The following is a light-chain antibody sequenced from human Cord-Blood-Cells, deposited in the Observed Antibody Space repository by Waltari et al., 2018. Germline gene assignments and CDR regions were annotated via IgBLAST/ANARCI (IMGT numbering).Light chain of an antibody. CDR1: QSISSY. Sequence: DLQLTQSPSYLSASLGDRVTITCRASQSISSYLNWYQQKPGKAPKLLIYAASSLQSGVPSRFSGSGSGTDFTLTISSLQPEDFATYYCQQSYSTPWTFGQGTKVEIK. J-gene: IGKJ1*01. CDR2: AAS. CDR3: QQSYSTPWT. V-gene: IGKV1-39*01.